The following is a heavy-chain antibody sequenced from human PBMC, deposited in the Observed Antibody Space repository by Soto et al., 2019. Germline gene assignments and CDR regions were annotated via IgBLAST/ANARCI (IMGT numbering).Heavy chain of an antibody. Sequence: EVQLLESGGGLVQPGGALRLSCAASGCTFSTYAMIWLRQAQGKGLEWVSVITGSGGSTYYADSVKGRFTISRDTSKNTLFLQMNSLRAEDTAVYYCAKDRYGDYGGIDYWGQGTMVTVSS. CDR3: AKDRYGDYGGIDY. CDR1: GCTFSTYA. V-gene: IGHV3-23*01. CDR2: ITGSGGST. J-gene: IGHJ4*02. D-gene: IGHD4-17*01.